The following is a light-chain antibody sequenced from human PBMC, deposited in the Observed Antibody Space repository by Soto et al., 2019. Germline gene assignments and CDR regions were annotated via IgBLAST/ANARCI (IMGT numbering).Light chain of an antibody. CDR3: QQYGSAPIT. J-gene: IGKJ5*01. Sequence: EIVMTQSPATLSVSPGERATLSCRASQRVSSNLAWYQQKPGQAPRLLIYGASTRATGIPARFSGSGSGTEFTLTISRLEPEDFAVYYCQQYGSAPITLGQGTRLEI. CDR1: QRVSSN. CDR2: GAS. V-gene: IGKV3-15*01.